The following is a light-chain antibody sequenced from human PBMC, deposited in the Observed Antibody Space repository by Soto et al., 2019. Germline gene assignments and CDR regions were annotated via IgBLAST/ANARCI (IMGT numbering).Light chain of an antibody. CDR2: KVS. V-gene: IGKV2-30*01. CDR1: QSLAYSDGNTY. Sequence: DVVMTQSPLSLPVTLGQPASISCRSSQSLAYSDGNTYLNWFQQRPGQSPRRLIYKVSNRDYGVPDRFSGSGSCADFTLKISRVEAEDVGVYYCMQGTHWPPYTFGQGTKLEIK. CDR3: MQGTHWPPYT. J-gene: IGKJ2*01.